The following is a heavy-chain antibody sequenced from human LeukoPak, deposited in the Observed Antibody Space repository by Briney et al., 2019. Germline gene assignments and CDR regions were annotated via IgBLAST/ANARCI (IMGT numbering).Heavy chain of an antibody. CDR2: IYYSGST. J-gene: IGHJ4*02. V-gene: IGHV4-61*01. CDR3: ARAPTVTNFDY. D-gene: IGHD4-17*01. Sequence: PSETLSLTCTVSGGSISSSSYYWSWIRQPPGKGLEWIGYIYYSGSTNYNPSLKSRVTISVDTSKNQFSLKLSSVTAADTAVYYCARAPTVTNFDYWGQGTLVTVSS. CDR1: GGSISSSSYY.